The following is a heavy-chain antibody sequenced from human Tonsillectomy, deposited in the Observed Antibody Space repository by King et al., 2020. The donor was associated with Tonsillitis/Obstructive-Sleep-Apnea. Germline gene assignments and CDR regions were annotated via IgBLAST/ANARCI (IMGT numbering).Heavy chain of an antibody. J-gene: IGHJ4*02. D-gene: IGHD3-3*01. V-gene: IGHV3-9*01. Sequence: VQLVESGGGLVQPGRSLRLSCAASGFTFDDYAMYWVRQAPGKGLEWVSGINWNSGTMGYADSVKGRFTISRDNAKNSLYLQMSSLRAEDTALYYCAKGGFLEWLLDYWGRGTLVTVSS. CDR3: AKGGFLEWLLDY. CDR1: GFTFDDYA. CDR2: INWNSGTM.